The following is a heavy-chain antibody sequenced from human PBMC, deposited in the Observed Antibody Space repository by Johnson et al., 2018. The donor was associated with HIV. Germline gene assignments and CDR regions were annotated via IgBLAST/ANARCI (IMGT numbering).Heavy chain of an antibody. J-gene: IGHJ3*02. D-gene: IGHD1-26*01. CDR3: AKDRYSGSYPDAFDI. Sequence: QVQLVESGGGVVQPGRSLRLSCAASGFTFSSYGMHWVRQAPGKGLEWVAVIWYDGSNKYYADSVKGRFTISRDNSKNTLFLQMNSLRPEDTSVYYCAKDRYSGSYPDAFDIWGQGTMVTVSS. V-gene: IGHV3-33*06. CDR1: GFTFSSYG. CDR2: IWYDGSNK.